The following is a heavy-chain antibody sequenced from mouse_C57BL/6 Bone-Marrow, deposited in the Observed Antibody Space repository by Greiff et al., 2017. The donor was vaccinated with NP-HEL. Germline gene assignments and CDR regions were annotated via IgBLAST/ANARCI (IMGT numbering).Heavy chain of an antibody. J-gene: IGHJ2*01. D-gene: IGHD1-1*01. Sequence: QVHVKQSGAELVKPGASVKISCKASGYAFSSYWMNWVKQRPGKGLEWIGQIYPGDGDTNYNGKFKGKATLTADKSSSTAYMQLSSLTSEDSAVYFCARYYGSSPVDFDYWGQGTTLTVSS. CDR1: GYAFSSYW. V-gene: IGHV1-80*01. CDR2: IYPGDGDT. CDR3: ARYYGSSPVDFDY.